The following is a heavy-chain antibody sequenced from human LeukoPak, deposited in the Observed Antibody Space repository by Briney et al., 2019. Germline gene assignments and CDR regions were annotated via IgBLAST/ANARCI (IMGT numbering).Heavy chain of an antibody. CDR1: GYIFTSYY. CDR3: ARALPHRRLMDTTMEQHWFDP. CDR2: INPSGGST. D-gene: IGHD5-18*01. J-gene: IGHJ5*02. V-gene: IGHV1-46*01. Sequence: GASVKVSCKASGYIFTSYYIHWVRQAPGQGLEWMGIINPSGGSTNYAQKFQGRVTMARDMSTSTVYMELSSLRSEDTAMYYCARALPHRRLMDTTMEQHWFDPWGQGTLVTVSS.